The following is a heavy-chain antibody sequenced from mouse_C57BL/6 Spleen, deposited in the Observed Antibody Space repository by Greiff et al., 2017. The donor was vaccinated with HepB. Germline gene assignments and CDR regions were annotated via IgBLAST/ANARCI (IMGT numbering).Heavy chain of an antibody. V-gene: IGHV5-4*01. Sequence: EVQLVESGGGLVKPGGSLKLSCAASGFTFSSYAMSWVRQTPEKRLEWVATISDGGSYTYYPDNVKGRFTISRDKAKNNLYLQMSHLKSEDSAMYYCARDQGFYAMDYWGQGTSVTVSS. CDR1: GFTFSSYA. CDR2: ISDGGSYT. CDR3: ARDQGFYAMDY. J-gene: IGHJ4*01.